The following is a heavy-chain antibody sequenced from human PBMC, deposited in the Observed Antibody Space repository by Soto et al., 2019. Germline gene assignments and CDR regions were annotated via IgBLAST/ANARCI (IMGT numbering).Heavy chain of an antibody. V-gene: IGHV3-15*01. J-gene: IGHJ4*02. Sequence: LRLSCAASEFTFANAWISWVRQAPGKGLEWVGRIKSKADGGTTDYAAPVKGRFTISRDESQNTLYLQMNSLKTEDTAVYYCTSLYYGHWGQGTLVTVSS. CDR3: TSLYYGH. CDR1: EFTFANAW. D-gene: IGHD4-17*01. CDR2: IKSKADGGTT.